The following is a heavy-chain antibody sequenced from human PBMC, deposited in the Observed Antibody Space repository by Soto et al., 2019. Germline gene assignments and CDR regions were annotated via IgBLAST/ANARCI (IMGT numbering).Heavy chain of an antibody. CDR2: INPDGSSI. V-gene: IGHV3-74*01. CDR3: VRVMMTANT. D-gene: IGHD2-21*02. CDR1: GFTFSSYW. J-gene: IGHJ4*02. Sequence: GGSLRLSCADSGFTFSSYWMHWVRQAPGKGLVWVSCINPDGSSIRYADSVRGRFTISRDNAKNMLYLQMNSLRAEDTAVYYYVRVMMTANTWGQGTLVTVSS.